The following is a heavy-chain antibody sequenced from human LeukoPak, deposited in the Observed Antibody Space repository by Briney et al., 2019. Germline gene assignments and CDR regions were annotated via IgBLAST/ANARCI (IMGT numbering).Heavy chain of an antibody. CDR2: INSDGSWT. CDR3: AGDTHSSSWYDH. CDR1: GNYW. D-gene: IGHD6-19*01. J-gene: IGHJ5*02. Sequence: GGSLRLSCAASGNYWMHWVRQAPGKGLVWVSHINSDGSWTGYADSVKGRFTISKDNAKNTVYLQMNSLRVDDTAVYYCAGDTHSSSWYDHWGQGTLVTVSS. V-gene: IGHV3-74*01.